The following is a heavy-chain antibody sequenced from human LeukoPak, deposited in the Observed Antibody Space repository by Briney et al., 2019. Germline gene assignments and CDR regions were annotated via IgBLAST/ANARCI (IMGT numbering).Heavy chain of an antibody. CDR2: IYPGDSDT. V-gene: IGHV5-51*01. CDR1: RYTFSSYW. J-gene: IGHJ6*03. CDR3: ARHSSPSSPYYYYYMDV. Sequence: GESLKISCKGSRYTFSSYWIGWVRQMPGKGLEWMGIIYPGDSDTRYSPSFQGQVTISADKSISTAYLQWSSLKASGTAMYYCARHSSPSSPYYYYYMDVWGKGTTVTVSS. D-gene: IGHD2-2*01.